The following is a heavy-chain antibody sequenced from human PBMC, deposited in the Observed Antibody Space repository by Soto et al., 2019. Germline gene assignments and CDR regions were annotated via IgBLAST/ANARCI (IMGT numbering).Heavy chain of an antibody. Sequence: PGGSLRLSCAASGFTFSSYAMHWVRQAPGKGLEWVAVISYDGSNKYYADSVKGRFTISRDNSKNTLYLQMNSLRAEDTAVYYCARDFAEKYIVVVLSWSQPDYWGQGTLVTVSS. CDR3: ARDFAEKYIVVVLSWSQPDY. J-gene: IGHJ4*02. CDR2: ISYDGSNK. CDR1: GFTFSSYA. D-gene: IGHD2-2*01. V-gene: IGHV3-30-3*01.